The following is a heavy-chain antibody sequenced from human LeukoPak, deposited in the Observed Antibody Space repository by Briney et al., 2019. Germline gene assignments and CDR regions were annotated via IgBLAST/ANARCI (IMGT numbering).Heavy chain of an antibody. D-gene: IGHD3-10*01. CDR1: GFTFSTYA. V-gene: IGHV3-30-3*01. Sequence: GGSLRLSCAASGFTFSTYAMHWVRQAPGKGLEWVAVISYDGSNKYSADSVKGRFTISRDNSKNTLYLQMNSLRAEDTAVYYCARAPGRFGEHYYYMDVWGKGTTVTVSS. J-gene: IGHJ6*03. CDR3: ARAPGRFGEHYYYMDV. CDR2: ISYDGSNK.